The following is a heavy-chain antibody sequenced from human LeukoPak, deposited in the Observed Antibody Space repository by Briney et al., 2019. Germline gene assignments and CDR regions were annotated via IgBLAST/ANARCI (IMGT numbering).Heavy chain of an antibody. CDR1: GFTFSSYV. Sequence: GGSLRLSCAASGFTFSSYVMNWVRQAPGKGLEWVSVISGSGGSTYYADSVKGRFTISRDNSKNTLYLHMNSLRAEDTALYYCAKDRNSGYDAFDIWGQGTMVTVSS. CDR3: AKDRNSGYDAFDI. V-gene: IGHV3-23*01. CDR2: ISGSGGST. J-gene: IGHJ3*02. D-gene: IGHD3-22*01.